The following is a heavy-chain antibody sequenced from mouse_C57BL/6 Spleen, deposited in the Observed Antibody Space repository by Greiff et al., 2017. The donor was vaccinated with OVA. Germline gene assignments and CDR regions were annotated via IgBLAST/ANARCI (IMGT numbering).Heavy chain of an antibody. CDR1: GYTFTSYW. J-gene: IGHJ4*01. CDR2: INPRNGGT. D-gene: IGHD1-1*01. CDR3: ARDYYVSSYDYAMDY. Sequence: VQLQQPGSELVKPGASVKLSCKASGYTFTSYWMHWVKQRPGQGLEWIGNINPRNGGTNYNEKFKSKATLTVDKSSSTAYMQLSSLTSEDSAVLYGARDYYVSSYDYAMDYWGQGTSVTVSS. V-gene: IGHV1-53*01.